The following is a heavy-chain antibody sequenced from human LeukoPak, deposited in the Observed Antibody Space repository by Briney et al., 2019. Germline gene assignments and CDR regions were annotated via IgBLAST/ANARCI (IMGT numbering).Heavy chain of an antibody. J-gene: IGHJ4*02. CDR1: GFTFSSYS. Sequence: GGSLRLSCAASGFTFSSYSMIWVRQAPGKGLEWVAFISYDGSNKYYADSVKGRFTISRDNPKNTLYLQMNSLRAEDTAVYYCAKVTSSGYYYPAGVDYWGQGTLVTVSS. D-gene: IGHD3-22*01. CDR2: ISYDGSNK. CDR3: AKVTSSGYYYPAGVDY. V-gene: IGHV3-30*18.